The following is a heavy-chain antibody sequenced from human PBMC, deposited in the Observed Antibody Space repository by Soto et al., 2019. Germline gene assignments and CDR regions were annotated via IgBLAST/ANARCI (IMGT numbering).Heavy chain of an antibody. CDR2: IYPGDSDA. V-gene: IGHV5-51*01. CDR3: ARRTGGYFDY. Sequence: EVQLVQSGAEVKKPGESLNISCKASGYSFTIYWIAWVRQMPGKGLEWMGIIYPGDSDARYSPSFQGQVTVSADKSISTAYLKWSRLNASDTAMYYCARRTGGYFDYWGQGTLVTVSS. CDR1: GYSFTIYW. D-gene: IGHD6-13*01. J-gene: IGHJ4*02.